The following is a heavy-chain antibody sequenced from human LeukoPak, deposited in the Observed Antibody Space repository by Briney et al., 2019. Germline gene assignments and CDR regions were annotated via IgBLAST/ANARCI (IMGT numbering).Heavy chain of an antibody. CDR1: GFTFSSYE. J-gene: IGHJ4*02. D-gene: IGHD6-19*01. Sequence: GGSLRLSCAASGFTFSSYEMNWVRQAPGKGLEWVSYISSSGSTIYYADSVKGRFTISRDNAKNSLYLQMNSLRAEDTAVYYCAKDQNSSGWYVYFDYWGQGTLVTVSS. CDR3: AKDQNSSGWYVYFDY. CDR2: ISSSGSTI. V-gene: IGHV3-48*03.